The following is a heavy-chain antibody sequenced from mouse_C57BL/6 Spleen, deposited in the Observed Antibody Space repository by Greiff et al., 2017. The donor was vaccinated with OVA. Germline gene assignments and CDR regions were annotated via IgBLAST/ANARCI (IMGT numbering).Heavy chain of an antibody. J-gene: IGHJ3*01. CDR2: IDPSDGDT. D-gene: IGHD3-3*01. V-gene: IGHV1-52*01. CDR3: ARARANEGLAY. CDR1: GYTFTSYW. Sequence: QVQLQQPGAELVRPGSSVKLSCKASGYTFTSYWMQWVKQRPIQGLEWIGKIDPSDGDTHYNEKFKGKATLTVDKSSSTAYMQLSSLTSEDSAVYCCARARANEGLAYWGQGTLVTVSA.